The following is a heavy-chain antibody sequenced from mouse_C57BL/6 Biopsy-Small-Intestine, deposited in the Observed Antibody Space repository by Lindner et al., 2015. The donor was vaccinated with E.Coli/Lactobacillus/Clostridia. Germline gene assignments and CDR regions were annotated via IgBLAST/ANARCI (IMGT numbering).Heavy chain of an antibody. J-gene: IGHJ3*01. CDR2: IDPEDGET. CDR3: SRNEIYAAWFAY. Sequence: EVQLQESGAELVKPGASVKLSCTASGFNIKDHYIQWVKQRTDQGLEWIGRIDPEDGETTYAPKFQGEATITVDTYSNSAYLQLSSLTSEDTAVYYCSRNEIYAAWFAYWGQGTLVTVSA. V-gene: IGHV14-2*01. D-gene: IGHD2-12*01. CDR1: GFNIKDHY.